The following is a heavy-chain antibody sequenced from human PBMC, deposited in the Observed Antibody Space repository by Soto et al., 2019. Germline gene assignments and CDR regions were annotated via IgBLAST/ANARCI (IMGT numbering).Heavy chain of an antibody. J-gene: IGHJ4*02. CDR1: GYTFTGYY. Sequence: ASVKVSCKASGYTFTGYYMHWVRQAPGQGLEWMGWMNPNSGNTGYAQKFQGRVTMTRDTSINTAYMELSSLRSEDTAVYYCARDPGFWGQGTQVTVSS. CDR2: MNPNSGNT. CDR3: ARDPGF. V-gene: IGHV1-8*02.